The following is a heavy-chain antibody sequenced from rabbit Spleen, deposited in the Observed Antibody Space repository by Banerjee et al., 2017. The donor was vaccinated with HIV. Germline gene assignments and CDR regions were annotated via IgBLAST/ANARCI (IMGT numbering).Heavy chain of an antibody. J-gene: IGHJ4*01. CDR1: GFSFSSSYY. V-gene: IGHV1S45*01. Sequence: QEQLVESGGDLVKPGTSLTLTCTASGFSFSSSYYMCWVRQAPGKGLECIACIYAGSSGSTYYANWAKGRFTISKTSSTTVTLQMTSLTVADTATYFCAKDLTNVIGWNFGLWGPGTLVTVS. D-gene: IGHD1-1*01. CDR3: AKDLTNVIGWNFGL. CDR2: IYAGSSGST.